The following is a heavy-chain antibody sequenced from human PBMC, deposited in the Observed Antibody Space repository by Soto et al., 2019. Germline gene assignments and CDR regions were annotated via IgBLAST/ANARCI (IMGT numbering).Heavy chain of an antibody. CDR2: IYYSGST. Sequence: QVQLQESGPGLVKPSQTLSLTCTVSGGSISSGGYYWSWIRQHPGKGLEWIGYIYYSGSTYYNPSLKSRVTTAVDTSKNQFALKLSSVTAADTAVYYCARDRGSYGPVAHFDYWGQGTLVTVSS. J-gene: IGHJ4*02. CDR3: ARDRGSYGPVAHFDY. CDR1: GGSISSGGYY. V-gene: IGHV4-31*03. D-gene: IGHD5-18*01.